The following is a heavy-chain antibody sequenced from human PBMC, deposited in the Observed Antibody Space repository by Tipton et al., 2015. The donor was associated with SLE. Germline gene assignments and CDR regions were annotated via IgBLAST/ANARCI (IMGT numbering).Heavy chain of an antibody. Sequence: SLRLSCAVSGFTFTNYAMSWVRQAPGKGLEWVSTIRGTGGRTFYADSVKGRFTISRDKSKDTLYLQMNNLTVDDTAVYYCAKEGSNSGSFFHHWGQGTLVTVSS. CDR2: IRGTGGRT. J-gene: IGHJ4*02. V-gene: IGHV3-23*01. CDR3: AKEGSNSGSFFHH. D-gene: IGHD3-10*01. CDR1: GFTFTNYA.